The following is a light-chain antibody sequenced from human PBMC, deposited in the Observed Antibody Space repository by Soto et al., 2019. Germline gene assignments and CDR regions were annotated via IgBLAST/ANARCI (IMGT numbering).Light chain of an antibody. CDR3: CSYAGSAAVL. CDR2: ETT. CDR1: SSDVGSYNL. Sequence: QSALTQPASVSGSPGQSITISCTGTSSDVGSYNLVSWYQQHPGRAPKLIIYETTKRPSGVSNRFSGYKSGNTASVTVSGLQAEDEADYYCCSYAGSAAVLFGGGTKVTVL. J-gene: IGLJ2*01. V-gene: IGLV2-23*01.